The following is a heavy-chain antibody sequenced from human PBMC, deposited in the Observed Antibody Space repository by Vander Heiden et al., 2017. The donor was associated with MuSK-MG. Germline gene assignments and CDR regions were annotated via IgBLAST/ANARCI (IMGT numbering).Heavy chain of an antibody. CDR3: ARLSFGYSSGWYGPDVDY. CDR2: IDPSDSYT. CDR1: GYSFTSYW. D-gene: IGHD6-19*01. V-gene: IGHV5-10-1*03. J-gene: IGHJ4*02. Sequence: EVQLVQSGAEVKKPGESLRISCKGSGYSFTSYWVSGVGQMPGKGLEWMGRIDPSDSYTNYSPSFQGHVTISADKSSSTAYLQWSSLKASDTAMYYCARLSFGYSSGWYGPDVDYWGQGTLVTVSS.